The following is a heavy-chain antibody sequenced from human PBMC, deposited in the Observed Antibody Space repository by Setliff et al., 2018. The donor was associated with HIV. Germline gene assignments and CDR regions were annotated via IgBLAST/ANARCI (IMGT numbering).Heavy chain of an antibody. D-gene: IGHD3-16*01. Sequence: HPGGSLRLSCAASGFTFSSYEMNWVRQAPGKGLEWISFIGGHGSIIHYADSVKGRFTISRDNAKNSVYLQMDSLRAEDTAVYYCARGGANPSWFDSWGQGTLVTVS. CDR2: IGGHGSII. CDR3: ARGGANPSWFDS. V-gene: IGHV3-48*03. J-gene: IGHJ5*01. CDR1: GFTFSSYE.